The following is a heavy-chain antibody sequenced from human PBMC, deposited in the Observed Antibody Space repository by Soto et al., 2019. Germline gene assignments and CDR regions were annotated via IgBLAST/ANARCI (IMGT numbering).Heavy chain of an antibody. V-gene: IGHV1-18*01. Sequence: QVQLVQSGAEVKKPGASVKVSCKASGYTFTSYGISWVRQAPGQGLEWMGWISAYNGNTNYAQKLQGRVTMTTDTSTSTAYMELRSLRSDDTAVYYCARDRYYDSSGTSTGGPGFDPWGQGTLVTVSS. J-gene: IGHJ5*02. CDR3: ARDRYYDSSGTSTGGPGFDP. CDR1: GYTFTSYG. CDR2: ISAYNGNT. D-gene: IGHD3-22*01.